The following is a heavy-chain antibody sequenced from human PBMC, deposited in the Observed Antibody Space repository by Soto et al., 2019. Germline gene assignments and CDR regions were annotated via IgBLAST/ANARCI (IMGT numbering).Heavy chain of an antibody. CDR2: IIPIFNTT. J-gene: IGHJ4*02. CDR1: GSRFSNYV. V-gene: IGHV1-69*06. Sequence: QVQLVQSGAEVKTPGSSLKVSCTVSGSRFSNYVISWVRQAPGHGLEWLGRIIPIFNTTQYPQKFQGRVTITADKSTNTASLELSSQRSDDTAVYYCAREGRGKKAGYNGLVSLGYWGQGTPVTVSS. D-gene: IGHD2-2*02. CDR3: AREGRGKKAGYNGLVSLGY.